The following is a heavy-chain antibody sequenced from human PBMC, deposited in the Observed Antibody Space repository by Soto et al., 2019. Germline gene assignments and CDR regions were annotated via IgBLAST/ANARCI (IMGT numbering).Heavy chain of an antibody. CDR1: GGSISSGGYY. V-gene: IGHV4-31*03. D-gene: IGHD3-10*01. Sequence: SETLSLTCTVSGGSISSGGYYWSWIRQHPGKGLEWIGYIYYSGSTYYNPSLKSRVTISVDTSKNQFSLKLSSVTAADTAVYYCARVAGFGELLYTYYFDYWGQGTLVTVSS. CDR3: ARVAGFGELLYTYYFDY. J-gene: IGHJ4*02. CDR2: IYYSGST.